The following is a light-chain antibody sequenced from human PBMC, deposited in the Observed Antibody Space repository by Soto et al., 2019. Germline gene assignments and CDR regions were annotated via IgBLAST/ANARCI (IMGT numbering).Light chain of an antibody. CDR1: QGISSY. CDR3: QKYNSAPPFT. CDR2: TAS. V-gene: IGKV1-9*01. Sequence: DIQLTQSPSFLSASVGDRVTITCRASQGISSYLAWYQQKPGKAPKLLIYTASLLQSGVPSRFSGSGSGTEFTLTISSLQPQDFATYYCQKYNSAPPFTFGQGTRLEIK. J-gene: IGKJ5*01.